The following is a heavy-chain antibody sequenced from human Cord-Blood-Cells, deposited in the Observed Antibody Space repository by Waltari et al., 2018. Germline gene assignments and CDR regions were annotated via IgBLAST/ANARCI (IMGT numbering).Heavy chain of an antibody. J-gene: IGHJ5*02. CDR3: ARDRGYDFWSGYPNWFDP. CDR2: ISAYNGNT. V-gene: IGHV1-18*01. Sequence: QVQLVQSGAEVKKPGASVKVSCKASGYTFTSSGISWVRQAPGHGLEWMGWISAYNGNTNYAQKLQGRVTMTTDTSTSTAYMELRSLRSDDTAVYYCARDRGYDFWSGYPNWFDPWGQGTLVTVSS. D-gene: IGHD3-3*01. CDR1: GYTFTSSG.